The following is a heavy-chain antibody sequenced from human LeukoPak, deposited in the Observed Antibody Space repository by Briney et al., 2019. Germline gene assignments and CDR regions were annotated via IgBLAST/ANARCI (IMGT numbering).Heavy chain of an antibody. CDR3: ARDHDYGDSY. J-gene: IGHJ4*02. V-gene: IGHV3-48*03. CDR1: AFTFSSYG. Sequence: PGGSLRLSCAASAFTFSSYGMHWVRQAPGKGLEWVSYISSSGSTIYYADSVKGRFTISRDNAKNSLYPQMNSLRAEDTAVYYCARDHDYGDSYWGQGTLVTVSS. CDR2: ISSSGSTI. D-gene: IGHD4-17*01.